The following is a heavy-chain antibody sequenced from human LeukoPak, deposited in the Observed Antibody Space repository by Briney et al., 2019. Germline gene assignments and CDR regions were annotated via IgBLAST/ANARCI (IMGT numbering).Heavy chain of an antibody. J-gene: IGHJ5*02. CDR1: GYTFTNYD. D-gene: IGHD2-15*01. CDR3: ARAGYCSGGSCYDWFDP. V-gene: IGHV1-8*01. CDR2: MNPNSGNT. Sequence: ASVKVSCKASGYTFTNYDINWVRQATGQGLEWMGWMNPNSGNTGYAQKFQGRVTMTRNTSISTAYMELSSLRSEDTAVYYCARAGYCSGGSCYDWFDPWGQGTLVTVSS.